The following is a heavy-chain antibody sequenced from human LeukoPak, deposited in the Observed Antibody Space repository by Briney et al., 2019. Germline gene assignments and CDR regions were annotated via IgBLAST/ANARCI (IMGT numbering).Heavy chain of an antibody. J-gene: IGHJ1*01. CDR1: GFTFTSSA. CDR3: TRGSSSQYFQH. V-gene: IGHV1-58*01. CDR2: IVVGSGNT. D-gene: IGHD6-6*01. Sequence: SVKVSCKASGFTFTSSAVQWVRQARGQRLEWIGWIVVGSGNTNYTQKVQGRVTMTTDTSTNTAYMELASLRPDDTAIYYCTRGSSSQYFQHWGLGTLVTVSS.